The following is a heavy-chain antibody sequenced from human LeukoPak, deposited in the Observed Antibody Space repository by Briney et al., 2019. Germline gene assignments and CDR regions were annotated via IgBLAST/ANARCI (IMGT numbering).Heavy chain of an antibody. CDR2: IYYSGST. Sequence: SETLSLTCTVSGGSISSGDYYWSWIRQPPGKDLEWIGYIYYSGSTYYNPSLKSRVTISVDTSKNQFSLKLSSVTAADTAVYYCARDARGYSYDPNWFDPWGQGTLVTVSS. CDR1: GGSISSGDYY. J-gene: IGHJ5*02. V-gene: IGHV4-30-4*08. CDR3: ARDARGYSYDPNWFDP. D-gene: IGHD5-18*01.